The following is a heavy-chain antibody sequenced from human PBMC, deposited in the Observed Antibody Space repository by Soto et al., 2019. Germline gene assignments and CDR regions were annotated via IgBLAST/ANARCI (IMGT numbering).Heavy chain of an antibody. Sequence: SETLSLTCAVYGGSFSGYYWSWIRQPPGKGLEWIGEINHSGSTNYNPSLKSRVTISVDTSKNQFSLKLSSVTAADTAVYYCARGGVLSIAARRHYYYYMDVWGKGTTVTVSS. J-gene: IGHJ6*03. V-gene: IGHV4-34*01. CDR3: ARGGVLSIAARRHYYYYMDV. CDR1: GGSFSGYY. CDR2: INHSGST. D-gene: IGHD6-6*01.